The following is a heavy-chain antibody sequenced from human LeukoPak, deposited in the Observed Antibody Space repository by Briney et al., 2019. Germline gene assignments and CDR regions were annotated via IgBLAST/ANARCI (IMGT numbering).Heavy chain of an antibody. CDR1: GFTFRRYS. CDR2: ISSGSDYI. Sequence: PGGSLRLSCTASGFTFRRYSFNWVRQAPGKGLEWVSTISSGSDYIYYADSVWGRFTISRDNAESSLYLRMNSLRAEDTAVYYCSRDLSLGAPQGFDYWGQGTLVTVSS. J-gene: IGHJ4*02. V-gene: IGHV3-21*01. CDR3: SRDLSLGAPQGFDY. D-gene: IGHD1-26*01.